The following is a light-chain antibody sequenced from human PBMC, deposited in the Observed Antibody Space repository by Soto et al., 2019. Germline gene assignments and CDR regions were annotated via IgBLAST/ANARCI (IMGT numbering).Light chain of an antibody. CDR2: NAS. V-gene: IGKV3-20*01. CDR3: QHYDKSPLWT. CDR1: QSVDSTY. J-gene: IGKJ1*01. Sequence: EFVLTQSPGTLSLSPGEIATLSCRASQSVDSTYLAWYQQKPGQSPRLLIYNASTRATGVPDRFSGSGSGTAFTLIISRLEPEDFALYYCQHYDKSPLWTFGQGTKVESK.